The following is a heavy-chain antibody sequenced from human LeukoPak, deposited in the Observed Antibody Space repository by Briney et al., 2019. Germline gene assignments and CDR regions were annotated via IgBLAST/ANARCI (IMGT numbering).Heavy chain of an antibody. Sequence: GRSLRLSCAASGFTFISYTMHWVRQAPGRGLESVSYISSSSSTIYYADSVKGRFTISRDNAKNSLCLQMNTLRDEDTAVYYCTRDRSTWLFDYWGQGTVVTVAS. CDR1: GFTFISYT. D-gene: IGHD6-13*01. J-gene: IGHJ4*02. V-gene: IGHV3-48*02. CDR2: ISSSSSTI. CDR3: TRDRSTWLFDY.